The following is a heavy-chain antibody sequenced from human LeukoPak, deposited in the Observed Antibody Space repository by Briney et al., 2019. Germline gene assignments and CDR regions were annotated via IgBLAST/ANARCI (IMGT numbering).Heavy chain of an antibody. Sequence: SVKVSCKASGCTFSSYAISWVRQAPGQGLEWMGGIIPIFGTANYAQKFQGRVTITADESTSTAYMELSSLRSEDTAVYYCARIPSGIVDYFDYWGQGTLVTVSS. V-gene: IGHV1-69*01. CDR1: GCTFSSYA. CDR2: IIPIFGTA. CDR3: ARIPSGIVDYFDY. J-gene: IGHJ4*02. D-gene: IGHD1-26*01.